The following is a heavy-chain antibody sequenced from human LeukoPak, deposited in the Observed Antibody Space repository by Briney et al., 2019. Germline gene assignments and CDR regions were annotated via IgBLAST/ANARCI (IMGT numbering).Heavy chain of an antibody. CDR3: AKDHVTWGNRYFDH. V-gene: IGHV3-30*02. CDR1: GFTFSTYG. J-gene: IGHJ4*02. CDR2: IGHDGAKI. D-gene: IGHD3-16*01. Sequence: GGSLRLSCAASGFTFSTYGMHWVRQAPGKGLEWVAFIGHDGAKIYYADSVQGRFTISRDNSKTTLYLEMNSLSGEDTALYYCAKDHVTWGNRYFDHWGQGTLGTVSS.